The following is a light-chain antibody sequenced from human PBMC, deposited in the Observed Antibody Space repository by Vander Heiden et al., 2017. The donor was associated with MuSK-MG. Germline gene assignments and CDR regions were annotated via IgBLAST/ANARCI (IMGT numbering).Light chain of an antibody. CDR1: QSVLYSSNNKNY. CDR2: WAS. CDR3: QQYDSTPIT. Sequence: DIVMTQSPDSLAVSLGERATINCKSSQSVLYSSNNKNYLAWYQQKPGQPPKLLIYWASTRESGVPDRYSGCGSGTDFTLTISSLQAEDVAVYYCQQYDSTPITFGQGTLLEIK. J-gene: IGKJ5*01. V-gene: IGKV4-1*01.